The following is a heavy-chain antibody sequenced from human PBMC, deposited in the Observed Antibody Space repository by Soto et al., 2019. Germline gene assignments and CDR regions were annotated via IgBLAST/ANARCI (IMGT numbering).Heavy chain of an antibody. CDR2: INHSGRV. J-gene: IGHJ5*01. V-gene: IGHV4-34*01. CDR1: VGSFSVHS. CDR3: STRAYDTNGYYRFDP. D-gene: IGHD3-22*01. Sequence: PSETLCVSCAFYVGSFSVHSWSWIRQSPGKGLEWIGGINHSGRVNYSPSLKSRVTISLDTSKNQFSLTLSAVTAADTAMYYCSTRAYDTNGYYRFDPWGQGTLVTSPQ.